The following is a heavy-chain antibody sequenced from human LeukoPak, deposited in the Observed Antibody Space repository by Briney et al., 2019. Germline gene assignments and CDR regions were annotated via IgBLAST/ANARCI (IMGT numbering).Heavy chain of an antibody. Sequence: PGGSLRLSCVASGFTFSSYAMHWVRQAPGKGLEWVAVISYDGSNKYYADSVKGRFTISRDNSKNTLYLQMNSLRAEDTAVYYCARAYYDSSGYYYWPAYWGQGTLVTVSS. V-gene: IGHV3-30-3*01. J-gene: IGHJ4*02. CDR2: ISYDGSNK. CDR3: ARAYYDSSGYYYWPAY. D-gene: IGHD3-22*01. CDR1: GFTFSSYA.